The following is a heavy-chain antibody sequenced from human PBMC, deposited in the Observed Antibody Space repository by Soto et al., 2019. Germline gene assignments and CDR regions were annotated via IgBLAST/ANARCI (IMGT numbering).Heavy chain of an antibody. CDR3: ARDSSPRYYYYGMDV. D-gene: IGHD6-13*01. CDR2: IIPIFGTA. CDR1: GYTFTSYG. J-gene: IGHJ6*02. V-gene: IGHV1-69*13. Sequence: QVQLVQSGAEVKKPGASVKVSCKASGYTFTSYGISWVRQAPGQGLEWMGWIIPIFGTANYAQKFQGRVTITADESTSTAYMELSSLRSEDTAVYYCARDSSPRYYYYGMDVWGQGTTVTVSS.